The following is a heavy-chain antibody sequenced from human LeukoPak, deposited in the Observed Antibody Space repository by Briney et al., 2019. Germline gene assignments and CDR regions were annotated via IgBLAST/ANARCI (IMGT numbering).Heavy chain of an antibody. Sequence: GGSLRLSCAASGFTFSSYAKNWVRQAPGKGLEWVSGISGRGGSIYYADSVTGRFTMSRDNSKNTLYLQMDSLRAEDTAVYYCAKDARVRDYDFWSGYSFFDYWGQGTLVTVSS. V-gene: IGHV3-23*01. CDR3: AKDARVRDYDFWSGYSFFDY. CDR1: GFTFSSYA. J-gene: IGHJ4*02. CDR2: ISGRGGSI. D-gene: IGHD3-3*01.